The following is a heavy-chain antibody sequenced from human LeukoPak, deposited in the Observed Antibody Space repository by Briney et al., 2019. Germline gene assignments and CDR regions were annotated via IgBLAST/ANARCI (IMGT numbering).Heavy chain of an antibody. J-gene: IGHJ4*02. V-gene: IGHV3-30*02. Sequence: GGSLRLSCAASGFTFSSYGMHWVRQAPGKGLEWVAFIRYDGSNKYYADSVKGRFTISRDNSKNTLYLQMNSLRAEDTAVYYCAKGRMVRGVPPDYWGQGTLVTVSS. CDR1: GFTFSSYG. CDR2: IRYDGSNK. D-gene: IGHD3-10*01. CDR3: AKGRMVRGVPPDY.